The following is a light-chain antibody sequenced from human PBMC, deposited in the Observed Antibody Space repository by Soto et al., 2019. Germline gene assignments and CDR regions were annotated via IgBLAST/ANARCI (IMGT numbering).Light chain of an antibody. CDR2: DAS. CDR3: QQRGNWPLT. V-gene: IGKV3-11*01. CDR1: QSVSSY. Sequence: EIVLTQSPATLSLSPGERATLSCRASQSVSSYLAWYQQKPGQPPRLVIYDASTRATGIPARFSGSGSGTDFTLTISSLEPDDFAVYYCQQRGNWPLTFXGGTKVDIK. J-gene: IGKJ4*01.